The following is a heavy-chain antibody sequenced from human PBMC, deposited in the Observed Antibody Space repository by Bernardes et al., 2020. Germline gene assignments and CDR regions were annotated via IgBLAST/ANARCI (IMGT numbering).Heavy chain of an antibody. CDR1: GGSISSYY. CDR2: IYYSGST. J-gene: IGHJ4*02. D-gene: IGHD6-19*01. CDR3: ARSQQWLVLVFDY. Sequence: ETLSLTCTVSGGSISSYYWSWIRQPPGKGLEWIGYIYYSGSTNYNPSLKSRVTISVDTSKNQFSLKLSSVTAADTAVYYCARSQQWLVLVFDYWGQGTLVTVSS. V-gene: IGHV4-59*01.